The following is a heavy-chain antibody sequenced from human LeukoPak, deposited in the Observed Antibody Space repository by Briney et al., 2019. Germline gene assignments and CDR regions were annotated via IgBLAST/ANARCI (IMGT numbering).Heavy chain of an antibody. J-gene: IGHJ3*02. D-gene: IGHD6-19*01. CDR1: GGTFGGYT. CDR2: IITILGIA. V-gene: IGHV1-69*02. CDR3: ARFSGYSSPFDAFDI. Sequence: SVKVSCKASGGTFGGYTISWVRQAPGQGIKWMGRIITILGIASYARKCQGRVTITTDKSTSIAYMELSSLRSEDTAVYYCARFSGYSSPFDAFDIWGQGTMVTVS.